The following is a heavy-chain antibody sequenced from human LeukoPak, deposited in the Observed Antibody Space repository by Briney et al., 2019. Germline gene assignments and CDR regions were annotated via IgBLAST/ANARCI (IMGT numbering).Heavy chain of an antibody. D-gene: IGHD6-13*01. J-gene: IGHJ4*02. Sequence: ASVKVSCKASGYTFTGYYMHWVRQAPGQGLEWMGRINPNSGGTNYAQKFQGRVTMTRDTSIGTAYMELSRLRSDDTAVYYRARDFLPGIAAAGDLFDYWGQGTLVTVSS. CDR1: GYTFTGYY. CDR2: INPNSGGT. CDR3: ARDFLPGIAAAGDLFDY. V-gene: IGHV1-2*06.